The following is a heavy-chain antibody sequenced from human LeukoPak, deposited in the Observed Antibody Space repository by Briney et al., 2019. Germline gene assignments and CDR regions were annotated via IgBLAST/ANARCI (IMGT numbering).Heavy chain of an antibody. V-gene: IGHV1-2*02. Sequence: ASVKVSCKASGYTFTGYYMHWVRQAPGQGLEWMGWINPNSGGTNYAQKFQGRVTMTRDTSISTAYMELSRLRSDDTAVYYCASAFTDEDVRHSDWFDPWGQGTLVTVSS. D-gene: IGHD2-15*01. CDR1: GYTFTGYY. CDR2: INPNSGGT. J-gene: IGHJ5*02. CDR3: ASAFTDEDVRHSDWFDP.